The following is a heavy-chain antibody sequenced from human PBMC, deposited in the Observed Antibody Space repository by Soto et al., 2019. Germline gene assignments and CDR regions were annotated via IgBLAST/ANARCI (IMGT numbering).Heavy chain of an antibody. CDR2: ISSSSSYI. J-gene: IGHJ3*02. CDR1: GFTFSSYS. V-gene: IGHV3-21*01. Sequence: PGGSLRLSCAASGFTFSSYSMNWVRQAPGKGLEWVSSISSSSSYIYYADSVKGRFTISRDNAKNSLYLQMNSLRAEDTAVYYCARDKLGYSYGYTDAFEIWGQGTMVTVSS. D-gene: IGHD5-18*01. CDR3: ARDKLGYSYGYTDAFEI.